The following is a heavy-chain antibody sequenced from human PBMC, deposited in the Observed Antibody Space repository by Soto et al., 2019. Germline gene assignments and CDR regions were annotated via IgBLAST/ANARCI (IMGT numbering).Heavy chain of an antibody. CDR3: ARLFYNWNSWVDS. D-gene: IGHD1-20*01. Sequence: GSLRLSCATSGFSFTDFYMVWIRQAPGKGLEWISYIHRTGSPLYYAESVKGRFTLSRDNAKTSLSLQMNSLRAEDTAVYFCARLFYNWNSWVDSWGRGTLVTVSS. V-gene: IGHV3-11*01. CDR1: GFSFTDFY. J-gene: IGHJ4*02. CDR2: IHRTGSPL.